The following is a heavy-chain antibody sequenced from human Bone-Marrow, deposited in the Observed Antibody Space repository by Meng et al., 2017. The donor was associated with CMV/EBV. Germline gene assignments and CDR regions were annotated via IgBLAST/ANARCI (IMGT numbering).Heavy chain of an antibody. CDR3: ARGGTGILSTSFDP. D-gene: IGHD2-15*01. V-gene: IGHV1-8*03. J-gene: IGHJ5*02. CDR2: MNPNSGNT. Sequence: ASVKVSCKASGYTFTSYDINWVRQATGQGLEWMGWMNPNSGNTGYAQKFQGRVTITRNTSISTAYMELSSLRSEDTAVYYCARGGTGILSTSFDPWGQGNLVTVSS. CDR1: GYTFTSYD.